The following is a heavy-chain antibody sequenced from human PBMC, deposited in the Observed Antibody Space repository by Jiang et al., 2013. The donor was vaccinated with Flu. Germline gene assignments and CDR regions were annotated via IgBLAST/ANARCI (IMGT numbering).Heavy chain of an antibody. V-gene: IGHV4-59*11. CDR3: ARARAPEVAAYYFDY. CDR2: IHYSGDT. J-gene: IGHJ4*02. CDR1: GGSISAHY. Sequence: GSGLVKPSETLSLTCTVSGGSISAHYWNWIRQAPGKGLEWIGYIHYSGDTNYNPSLKSRVTISVDTSKSQFSLNLSSVTAADTAVYHCARARAPEVAAYYFDYWGQGSLVTVSS.